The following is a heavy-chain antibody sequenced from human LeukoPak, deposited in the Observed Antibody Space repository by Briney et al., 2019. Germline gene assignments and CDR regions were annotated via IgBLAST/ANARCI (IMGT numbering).Heavy chain of an antibody. V-gene: IGHV3-21*01. CDR1: GFTFSNYN. CDR3: ARVFSDYVRYFD. J-gene: IGHJ4*02. CDR2: ISSTSTYI. Sequence: PGGSLRLSCAASGFTFSNYNMNWVRQAPGMGLEWVSFISSTSTYIYYADSVKGRFTISRDNAKNSLYLQMNSLRADDTAVYYCARVFSDYVRYFDWGQGTLVTVSS. D-gene: IGHD3-9*01.